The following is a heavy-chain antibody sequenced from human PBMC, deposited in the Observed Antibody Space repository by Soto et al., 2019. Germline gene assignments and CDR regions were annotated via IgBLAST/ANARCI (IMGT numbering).Heavy chain of an antibody. CDR1: GGTFSSYA. D-gene: IGHD3-22*01. CDR2: IIPIFGTA. Sequence: QVQLVQSGAEVKKPGSSVKVSCKASGGTFSSYAISWVRQAPGQGLEWMGGIIPIFGTANYAQKFQGRVTITADESTSTAYMELSSLRSEDTAVYYCARGGCYYDDSSGSRDNFQHWGQGTLVTVSS. J-gene: IGHJ1*01. CDR3: ARGGCYYDDSSGSRDNFQH. V-gene: IGHV1-69*01.